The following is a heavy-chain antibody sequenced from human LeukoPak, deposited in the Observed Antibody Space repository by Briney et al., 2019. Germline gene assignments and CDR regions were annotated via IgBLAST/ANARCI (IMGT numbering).Heavy chain of an antibody. Sequence: AETLSLTCAVSGGSISSHCWSWIRQAPGKGLEWIGYIYHGESTNYNPSLKSRVTISIDTSKNQFSLQVRSVTAADTAVYYCAREYGNWFDPGGQGTLVTASS. CDR3: AREYGNWFDP. CDR1: GGSISSHC. J-gene: IGHJ5*02. CDR2: IYHGEST. D-gene: IGHD4-17*01. V-gene: IGHV4-59*11.